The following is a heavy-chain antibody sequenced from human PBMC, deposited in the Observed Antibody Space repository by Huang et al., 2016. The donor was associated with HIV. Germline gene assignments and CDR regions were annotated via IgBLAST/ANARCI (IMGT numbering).Heavy chain of an antibody. J-gene: IGHJ5*02. V-gene: IGHV4-34*02. CDR1: GGSLSGYY. Sequence: QVHLQQWGAGLLKSAETLSLTCAVYGGSLSGYYWIWLRQTPGKGLEWIGEINHLGSPNYNPALKSRVSISMDGSKKQFSLKLRSISDADTAVYFCARDATKNPRGWFDPWGQGTLVTVSS. CDR2: INHLGSP. D-gene: IGHD3-10*01. CDR3: ARDATKNPRGWFDP.